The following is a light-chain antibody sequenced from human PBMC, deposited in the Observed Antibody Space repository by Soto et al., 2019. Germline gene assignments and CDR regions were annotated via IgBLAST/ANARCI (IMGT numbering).Light chain of an antibody. Sequence: DIVMAQSPATLSGSPREGATLSCRASQSVNSNLAWYRHKPGQAPRLLIYGASSRATGIPDRFSGSGSGTDFTLTISRLEPEDFAVYHCQQRSSWPSFGQGTRLEI. V-gene: IGKV3-11*01. CDR3: QQRSSWPS. CDR2: GAS. J-gene: IGKJ5*01. CDR1: QSVNSN.